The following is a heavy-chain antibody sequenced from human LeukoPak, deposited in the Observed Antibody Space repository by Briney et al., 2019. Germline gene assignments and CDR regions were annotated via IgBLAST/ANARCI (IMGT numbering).Heavy chain of an antibody. CDR1: GFTFSSYR. Sequence: GGSLRLSCAASGFTFSSYRMNWVRQAPGKGLEWVSYISGSGSTIYYADSVKGRFTISRDNAKNSLYLQMNSLRAEDTAVYYCARDSSGWYGRVDAWGQGTLVTVSP. CDR3: ARDSSGWYGRVDA. CDR2: ISGSGSTI. V-gene: IGHV3-48*03. D-gene: IGHD6-19*01. J-gene: IGHJ5*02.